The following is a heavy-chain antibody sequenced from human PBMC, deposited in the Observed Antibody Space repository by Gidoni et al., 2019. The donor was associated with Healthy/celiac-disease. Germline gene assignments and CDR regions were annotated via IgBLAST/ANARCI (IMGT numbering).Heavy chain of an antibody. D-gene: IGHD3-22*01. CDR2: INAGNGNT. Sequence: QVQLVQSGAAVKKPGASVKVSCKASGYTFTSYAMHWVRQAPGQRLEWMGWINAGNGNTKYSQKFQGRVTITRDTSASTAYMELSSLRSEDTAVYYCARAQSITMIVGGYWGQGTLVTVSS. V-gene: IGHV1-3*01. CDR3: ARAQSITMIVGGY. J-gene: IGHJ4*02. CDR1: GYTFTSYA.